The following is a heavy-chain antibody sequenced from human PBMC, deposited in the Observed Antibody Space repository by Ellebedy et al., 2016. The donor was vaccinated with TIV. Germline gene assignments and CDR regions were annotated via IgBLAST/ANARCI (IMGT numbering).Heavy chain of an antibody. D-gene: IGHD5-18*01. J-gene: IGHJ4*02. CDR3: ARYISGSGFHH. CDR1: GDTFTNFD. V-gene: IGHV1-8*02. Sequence: ASVKVSCXASGDTFTNFDINWVRQAAGQGLEWMGWMNPRGNTGYAQKFLGRVTLSRDTSISTAYMELSSLRSEDTAVYYCARYISGSGFHHWGQGTLVTVSS. CDR2: MNPRGNT.